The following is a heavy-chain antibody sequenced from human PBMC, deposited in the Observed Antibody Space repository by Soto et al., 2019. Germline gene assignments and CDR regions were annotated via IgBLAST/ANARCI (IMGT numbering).Heavy chain of an antibody. D-gene: IGHD4-17*01. J-gene: IGHJ6*02. Sequence: QLQLQESGPGLVKPSETLSLTCTVSGGSISSSSYYWGWIRQPPGKGLEWIGSIYYSGSTYYNPSLKSRVTLSVDTSKNQFSLKLSSVTAADTAVYYCVVYGARYRDGMDVWGQGTTVTVSS. V-gene: IGHV4-39*01. CDR2: IYYSGST. CDR1: GGSISSSSYY. CDR3: VVYGARYRDGMDV.